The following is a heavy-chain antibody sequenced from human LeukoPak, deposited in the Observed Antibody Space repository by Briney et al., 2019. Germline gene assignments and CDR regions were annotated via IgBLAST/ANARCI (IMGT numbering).Heavy chain of an antibody. CDR3: ARFPLYCSGGSCYPDRLDP. J-gene: IGHJ5*02. Sequence: ASVKVSCKASGYTFTSYGISWVRQAPGQGLEWMGWISAYNGNTNYAQKLQGRDTMTTDTSTSTAYMELRSLRSDDTAVYYCARFPLYCSGGSCYPDRLDPWGQGTLVTVSS. D-gene: IGHD2-15*01. CDR1: GYTFTSYG. CDR2: ISAYNGNT. V-gene: IGHV1-18*01.